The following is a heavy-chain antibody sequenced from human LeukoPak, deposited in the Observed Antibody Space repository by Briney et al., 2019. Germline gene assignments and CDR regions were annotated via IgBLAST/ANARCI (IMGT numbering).Heavy chain of an antibody. Sequence: ASVKVSCKASGGILNNFGLNWVRQAPGQGLEWMGGVIPILGRTNYAQKFQDRVTITADESTNTVYAELSSLRSEDTALYCAIYTAASGTRAFHTWGQGTLLTVSS. D-gene: IGHD5-18*01. CDR2: VIPILGRT. J-gene: IGHJ3*02. CDR1: GGILNNFG. CDR3: IYTAASGTRAFHT. V-gene: IGHV1-69*10.